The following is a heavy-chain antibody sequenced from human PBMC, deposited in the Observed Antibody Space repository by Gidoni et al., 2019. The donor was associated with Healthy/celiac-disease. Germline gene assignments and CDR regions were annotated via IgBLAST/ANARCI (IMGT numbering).Heavy chain of an antibody. D-gene: IGHD3-3*01. V-gene: IGHV4-34*01. CDR3: ARLIYYDFWSGAPAPTHNWFDP. Sequence: QVQLQQWGAGLLKPSETLSLTCAVYGGSFSGYYWSWIRQPPGKGLEWIGEINHSGSTNYNPSLKSRVTISVDTSKNQFSLKLSSVTAADTAVYYCARLIYYDFWSGAPAPTHNWFDPWGQGTLVTVSS. CDR2: INHSGST. J-gene: IGHJ5*02. CDR1: GGSFSGYY.